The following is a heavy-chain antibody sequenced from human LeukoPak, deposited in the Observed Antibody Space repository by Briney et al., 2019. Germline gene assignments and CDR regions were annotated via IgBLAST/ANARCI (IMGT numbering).Heavy chain of an antibody. D-gene: IGHD1-26*01. J-gene: IGHJ4*02. CDR3: AREGYVSGSYYIIDY. Sequence: PSETLSLTCTASGGSISSYYWSWIRQPAGKGLEWIGRINTSGNTNYNPSLKSRVTMSVDTTKNQVSLKLSSVTAADTAVYYCAREGYVSGSYYIIDYWGQGTLVTVSS. CDR1: GGSISSYY. V-gene: IGHV4-4*07. CDR2: INTSGNT.